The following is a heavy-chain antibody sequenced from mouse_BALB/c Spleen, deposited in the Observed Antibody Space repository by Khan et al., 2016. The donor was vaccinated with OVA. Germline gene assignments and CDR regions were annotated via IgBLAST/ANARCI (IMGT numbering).Heavy chain of an antibody. D-gene: IGHD2-1*01. CDR1: GDSITSGY. CDR2: IYHSGSI. J-gene: IGHJ4*01. V-gene: IGHV3-1*02. CDR3: ARDGNYMDY. Sequence: EVQLQESGPSLVKPSQTLSLTCSVTGDSITSGYWNWIRQFPGNKLEWMGYIYHSGSINYNPSLKSRFSITRDTSKNLFFLQLNSVTTEDTATYYCARDGNYMDYWGQGTSVTVSS.